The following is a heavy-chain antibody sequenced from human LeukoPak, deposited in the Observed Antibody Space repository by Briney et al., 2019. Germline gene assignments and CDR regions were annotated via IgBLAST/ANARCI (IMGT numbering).Heavy chain of an antibody. J-gene: IGHJ3*02. Sequence: GESLKISCKGSGYSFTSYWIGWVRQMPGKGLEWMGIIYPGDSDTRYSPSFQGQVTISADKSVSTAYLQWSSLKASDTAMYYCARGWGQQLVPIYAFDIWGQGTMVTVSS. V-gene: IGHV5-51*01. CDR2: IYPGDSDT. CDR1: GYSFTSYW. CDR3: ARGWGQQLVPIYAFDI. D-gene: IGHD6-13*01.